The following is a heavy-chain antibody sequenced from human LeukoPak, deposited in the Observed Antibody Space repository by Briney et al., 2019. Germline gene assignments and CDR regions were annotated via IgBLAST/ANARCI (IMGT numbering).Heavy chain of an antibody. CDR3: ARGGGYYAIDY. J-gene: IGHJ4*02. D-gene: IGHD1-26*01. CDR1: GLIVNSNY. CDR2: LYSDDTT. V-gene: IGHV3-53*01. Sequence: GGSVGLSCAASGLIVNSNYMNWVRQAPGKGLEWVSVLYSDDTTYYADSVKGRFTISRDNSKNTLYLQMNNLRAEDTAVYYCARGGGYYAIDYWGQGTLVTVPS.